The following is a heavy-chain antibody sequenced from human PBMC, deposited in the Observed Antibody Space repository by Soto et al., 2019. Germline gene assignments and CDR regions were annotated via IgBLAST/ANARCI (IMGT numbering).Heavy chain of an antibody. J-gene: IGHJ3*02. V-gene: IGHV5-51*01. CDR3: ASASLVVVAAVDAFDI. CDR1: GYSFTSYW. D-gene: IGHD2-15*01. Sequence: PGESLKISCKGSGYSFTSYWIGWVRQMPGKGLEWMGIIYPGDSDTRYSPSFQGQVTISADKSISTAYLQWSSLKASDTAMYYCASASLVVVAAVDAFDIWGQGTMVTVSS. CDR2: IYPGDSDT.